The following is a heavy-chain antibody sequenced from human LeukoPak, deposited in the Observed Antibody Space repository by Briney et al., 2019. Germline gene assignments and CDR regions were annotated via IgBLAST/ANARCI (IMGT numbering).Heavy chain of an antibody. D-gene: IGHD3-16*01. CDR2: ISGGGDTS. V-gene: IGHV3-23*01. CDR3: AKNAGDGGCYYYIDV. J-gene: IGHJ6*03. CDR1: GFTFNNYA. Sequence: GGSLRLSCAASGFTFNNYAMSWVRQARGEGLEWVSSISGGGDTSYYADSVRGRFTISRDTSKTMLFLQMDSLRAQDTAIYYGAKNAGDGGCYYYIDVWGKKTTVTVSS.